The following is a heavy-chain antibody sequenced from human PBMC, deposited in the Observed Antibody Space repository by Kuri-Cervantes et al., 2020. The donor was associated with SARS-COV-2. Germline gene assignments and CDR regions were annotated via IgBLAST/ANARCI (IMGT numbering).Heavy chain of an antibody. V-gene: IGHV4-39*01. CDR1: GGSISSSSYY. CDR2: IYYSGST. D-gene: IGHD2-21*01. CDR3: ASRPGGRSAYCGATSCWGWFDP. J-gene: IGHJ5*02. Sequence: GSLRLSCTVSGGSISSSSYYWGWIRQPPGKGLEWIGSIYYSGSTHYNPSLKSRVTISVDTSKNQFSLKLSSVTAADTAVYYCASRPGGRSAYCGATSCWGWFDPWGQGTLVTVSS.